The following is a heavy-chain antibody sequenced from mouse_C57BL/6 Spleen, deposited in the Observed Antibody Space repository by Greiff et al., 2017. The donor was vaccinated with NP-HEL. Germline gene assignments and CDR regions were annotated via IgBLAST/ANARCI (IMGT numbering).Heavy chain of an antibody. D-gene: IGHD4-1*01. V-gene: IGHV1-15*01. CDR2: IDPETGGT. CDR1: GYTFTDYE. CDR3: TRGGELPMDY. J-gene: IGHJ4*01. Sequence: VQLQQSGAELVRPGASVTLSCKASGYTFTDYEMHWVKQTPVHGLEWIGAIDPETGGTAYNQKFKGKAILTADKSSSTAYMELRSLTSEDSAVYYCTRGGELPMDYWGQGTSVTVSS.